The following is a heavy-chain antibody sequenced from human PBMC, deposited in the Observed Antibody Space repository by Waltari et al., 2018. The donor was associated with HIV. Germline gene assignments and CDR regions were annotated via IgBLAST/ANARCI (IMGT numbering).Heavy chain of an antibody. Sequence: QVYLMASGGGVVTPGGSLKLSCAALGFTLRSYDMHWVRQAPGKGLEWVAVIWSDGYNKFYADSVRGRFTFSRDNSKYTLSLQMNSLRAEDTALYYCVKERGPFNGFDIWGQGTMVTVSS. J-gene: IGHJ3*02. CDR2: IWSDGYNK. D-gene: IGHD3-16*01. V-gene: IGHV3-33*06. CDR3: VKERGPFNGFDI. CDR1: GFTLRSYD.